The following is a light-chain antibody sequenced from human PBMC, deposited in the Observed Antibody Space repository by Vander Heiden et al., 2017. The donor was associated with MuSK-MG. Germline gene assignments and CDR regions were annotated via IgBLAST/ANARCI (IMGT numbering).Light chain of an antibody. Sequence: QSVLTQPPSASGTPGQRVTIACSGSSSNIGSNTVNWYQQLPGTAPKLLIYSNNQGPSGVPGRFSGSKSGTSASLAISGLQSEDEADYYCAAWDDSLNGQVFGGGTKLTVL. V-gene: IGLV1-44*01. CDR3: AAWDDSLNGQV. CDR1: SSNIGSNT. J-gene: IGLJ2*01. CDR2: SNN.